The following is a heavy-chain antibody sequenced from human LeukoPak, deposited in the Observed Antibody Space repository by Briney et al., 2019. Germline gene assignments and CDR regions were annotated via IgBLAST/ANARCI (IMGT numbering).Heavy chain of an antibody. CDR1: GGSISDSILY. D-gene: IGHD4-17*01. CDR2: VYYSGST. J-gene: IGHJ6*03. Sequence: SETLSLTCTVSGGSISDSILYWGWIRQPPGKGLEWIASVYYSGSTYSNPSLKSRVTISVDTSKNQFSLKLSSVTAADTAVYYCARDSVGNYGDYPHYYYYMDVWGKGTTVTVSS. CDR3: ARDSVGNYGDYPHYYYYMDV. V-gene: IGHV4-39*07.